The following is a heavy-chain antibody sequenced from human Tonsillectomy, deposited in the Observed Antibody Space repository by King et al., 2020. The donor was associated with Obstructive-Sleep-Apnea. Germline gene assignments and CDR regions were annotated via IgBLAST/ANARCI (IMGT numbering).Heavy chain of an antibody. Sequence: VQLVESGGGLVKPGGSLRLSCAASGFTFSSYSMNWVRQAPGKGLEWVSSISSISSYLYYADSVKGRFTISRDNAKNSLYLQMNSLRAEDTAVYYCARDGIGSEFDYWGQGTLVTVSS. CDR2: ISSISSYL. D-gene: IGHD1-26*01. J-gene: IGHJ4*02. V-gene: IGHV3-21*01. CDR1: GFTFSSYS. CDR3: ARDGIGSEFDY.